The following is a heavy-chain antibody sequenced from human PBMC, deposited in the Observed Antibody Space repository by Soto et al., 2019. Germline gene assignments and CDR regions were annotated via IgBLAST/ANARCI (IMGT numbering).Heavy chain of an antibody. CDR1: GGSISRYY. CDR3: ARAYDYVNWFDP. J-gene: IGHJ5*02. D-gene: IGHD3-16*01. CDR2: IYYSGST. Sequence: SETLSLTCTVSGGSISRYYWSWIRQPPGKGLEWIGYIYYSGSTNYNPSLKSRVTISVDTSKNQFSLKLSSVTAADTAVYYCARAYDYVNWFDPWGQGTLVTVSS. V-gene: IGHV4-59*01.